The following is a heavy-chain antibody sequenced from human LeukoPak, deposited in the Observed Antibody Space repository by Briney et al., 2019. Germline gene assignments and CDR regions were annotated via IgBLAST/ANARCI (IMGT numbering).Heavy chain of an antibody. CDR1: RGSISNYY. CDR3: ARGGEDGDYTGAFDI. CDR2: LYHGGST. V-gene: IGHV4-59*12. D-gene: IGHD4-17*01. J-gene: IGHJ3*02. Sequence: SETLSLTCTVSRGSISNYYWSWIRQPPGKGLEWIGSLYHGGSTNYNPSLNSRVTILVDTSRNQFSLKLTSVTAADTAVYYCARGGEDGDYTGAFDIWGQGTMVTVSS.